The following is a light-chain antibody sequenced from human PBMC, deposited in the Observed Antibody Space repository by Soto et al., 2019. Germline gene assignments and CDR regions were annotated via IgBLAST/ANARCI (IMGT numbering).Light chain of an antibody. J-gene: IGKJ5*01. CDR1: QSISTK. V-gene: IGKV3-15*01. Sequence: EIVLTQSPATLSVSPGERAILSCRASQSISTKLAWYQQKPGRAPRLLIYSASTRATGIPARFSGSGSGTEFTLTINSVQSEDFAVYYCHEYNRWFSFSFGPGPRLEI. CDR2: SAS. CDR3: HEYNRWFSFS.